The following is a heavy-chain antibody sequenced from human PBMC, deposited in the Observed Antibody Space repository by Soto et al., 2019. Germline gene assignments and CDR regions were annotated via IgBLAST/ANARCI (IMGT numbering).Heavy chain of an antibody. Sequence: GGSLRLSCAASGFTFSDHSLDWVRQAPGKGLEWVGRIKSKPNSYTTEYAAPVKGRFSISRDDSKNSLYLQMNSLKTEDTAVYYCARGLSLSYWDLLQFPPPDYWGQGT. J-gene: IGHJ4*02. CDR2: IKSKPNSYTT. D-gene: IGHD1-26*01. V-gene: IGHV3-72*01. CDR1: GFTFSDHS. CDR3: ARGLSLSYWDLLQFPPPDY.